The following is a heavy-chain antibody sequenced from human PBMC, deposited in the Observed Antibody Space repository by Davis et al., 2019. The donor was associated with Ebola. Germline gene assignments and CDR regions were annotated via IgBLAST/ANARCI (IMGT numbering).Heavy chain of an antibody. CDR1: GFKFDDHA. D-gene: IGHD6-19*01. Sequence: GGSLRLSCIASGFKFDDHAMNWVRQGPGRGLEWVSGISWDSGTTLYAESVEGRFSISRDNAKNTLYLQMNSLRAEDTAVYYCAREILGLRGLGNYWGQGTLVTVSS. V-gene: IGHV3-9*01. CDR3: AREILGLRGLGNY. J-gene: IGHJ4*02. CDR2: ISWDSGTT.